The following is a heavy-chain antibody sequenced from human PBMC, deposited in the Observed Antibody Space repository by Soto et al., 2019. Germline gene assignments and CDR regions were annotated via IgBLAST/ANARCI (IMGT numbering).Heavy chain of an antibody. CDR1: GFTFSSYG. V-gene: IGHV3-30*18. Sequence: GESLKISCAASGFTFSSYGMHWVRQAPGKGLEWVAVISYDGSNKYYADSVKGRFTISRDNSKNTLYLQMNSLRAEDTAVYYCAKEIMTTVTDGHYYYGMDVWGQGTTVTVSS. CDR3: AKEIMTTVTDGHYYYGMDV. CDR2: ISYDGSNK. J-gene: IGHJ6*02. D-gene: IGHD4-17*01.